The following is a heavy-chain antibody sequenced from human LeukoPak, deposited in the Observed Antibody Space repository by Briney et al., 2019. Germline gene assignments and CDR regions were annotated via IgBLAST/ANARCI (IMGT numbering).Heavy chain of an antibody. D-gene: IGHD3-10*01. J-gene: IGHJ6*03. Sequence: GGSLRLXCAASGFTFDDYAMHWVRQAPGKGLEWVSLITGGADSTYYADSVKGRFTISRDNSKNSLYLQMSSLRTEDTALYYCAKAHGSGNYYFYYMDIWGKGTTVTVSS. CDR1: GFTFDDYA. V-gene: IGHV3-43*02. CDR2: ITGGADST. CDR3: AKAHGSGNYYFYYMDI.